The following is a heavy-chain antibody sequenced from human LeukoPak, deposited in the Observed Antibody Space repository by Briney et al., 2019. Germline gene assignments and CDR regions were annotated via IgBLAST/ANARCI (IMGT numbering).Heavy chain of an antibody. D-gene: IGHD1-26*01. Sequence: PGGSLRLSCAASGYIIRSYWTSWVRQVPGKGLAWVANINHDGSDIQYVDSVKGRFTVSRDNAKNALYLQMNSLRAEDTAVYYCARFSRGELANYWGQGTLVIVSS. J-gene: IGHJ4*02. CDR2: INHDGSDI. V-gene: IGHV3-7*01. CDR3: ARFSRGELANY. CDR1: GYIIRSYW.